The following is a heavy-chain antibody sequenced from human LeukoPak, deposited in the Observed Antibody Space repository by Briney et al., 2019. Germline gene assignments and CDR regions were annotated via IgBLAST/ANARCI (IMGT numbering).Heavy chain of an antibody. V-gene: IGHV3-7*03. CDR3: ARAVTSMDGY. CDR1: GFTFSSYW. J-gene: IGHJ4*02. Sequence: QPGGSLRLSCAASGFTFSSYWMTWVRQAPGKGLEWVASLNEDGSKRSYVGSVKGRFTISRDNARKSVYLQMNSLTAEDTAVYYCARAVTSMDGYWGQGTLVTVSS. D-gene: IGHD5-18*01. CDR2: LNEDGSKR.